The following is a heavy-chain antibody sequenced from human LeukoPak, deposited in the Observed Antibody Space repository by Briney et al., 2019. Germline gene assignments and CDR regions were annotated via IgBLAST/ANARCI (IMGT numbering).Heavy chain of an antibody. J-gene: IGHJ5*02. D-gene: IGHD3-10*01. V-gene: IGHV3-7*03. CDR2: INPDGNKK. Sequence: GGSLRLSCAVSGLTFSSSWMDWVRQAPGKGLEWVASINPDGNKKYSADSVKGRFTISRDNAENSLYLQMNSLRAEDTAVYYCAKDVTMVRGVNNNWFDPWGQGTLVTVSS. CDR3: AKDVTMVRGVNNNWFDP. CDR1: GLTFSSSW.